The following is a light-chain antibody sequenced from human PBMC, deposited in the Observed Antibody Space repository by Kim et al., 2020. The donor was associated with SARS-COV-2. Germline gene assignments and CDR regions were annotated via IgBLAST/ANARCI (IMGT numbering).Light chain of an antibody. CDR2: RDS. V-gene: IGLV3-9*01. CDR1: NMGSKN. Sequence: SVALGQTARITCGGNNMGSKNVRWYQQKPGQAPVLVIYRDSNRPSGIPERFSGSNSGNTATLTISRAQAGDEADYYCQVWDSSSWVFGGGTKLTVL. J-gene: IGLJ3*02. CDR3: QVWDSSSWV.